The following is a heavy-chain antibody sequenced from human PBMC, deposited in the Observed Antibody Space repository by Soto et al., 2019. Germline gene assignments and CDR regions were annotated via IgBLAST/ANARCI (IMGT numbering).Heavy chain of an antibody. D-gene: IGHD5-12*01. J-gene: IGHJ4*02. CDR2: ISAYNGNT. CDR3: ARGLGLGSGYDLGY. Sequence: VASVKVSCKASAYTFPSYGIRWVRHAPGLGLEWMGWISAYNGNTNYAQKLQGRVTMNTDTSTSTAYMELRSLRSDDKAVYYCARGLGLGSGYDLGYWGQGTLVTVSS. V-gene: IGHV1-18*04. CDR1: AYTFPSYG.